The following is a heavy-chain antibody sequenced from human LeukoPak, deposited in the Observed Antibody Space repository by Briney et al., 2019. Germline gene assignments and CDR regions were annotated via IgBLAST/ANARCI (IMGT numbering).Heavy chain of an antibody. V-gene: IGHV1-2*02. CDR1: GYTFTGYY. CDR3: ARRRGEWLRFTHDY. J-gene: IGHJ4*02. Sequence: ASVKVSCKASGYTFTGYYMHWVRQAPGQGLEWMGLINPNSGGTNYAQKFQGRVTMTRDTSISTAYMELSRLRSDDTAVYYCARRRGEWLRFTHDYWGQGTLVTVSS. D-gene: IGHD5-12*01. CDR2: INPNSGGT.